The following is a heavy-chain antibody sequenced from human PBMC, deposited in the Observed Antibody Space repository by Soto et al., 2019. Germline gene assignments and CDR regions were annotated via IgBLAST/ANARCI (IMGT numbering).Heavy chain of an antibody. CDR1: GGSISSNTYY. CDR2: IYYSGST. CDR3: ARGVVGPKAPDY. J-gene: IGHJ4*02. D-gene: IGHD1-26*01. Sequence: PSETLSLTCTVSGGSISSNTYYWGWIRQPPGKGLEWIGNIYYSGSTYYNPSLKSRVVISVDTSKNQFALKLTSVAAADTAVYYCARGVVGPKAPDYWGQGTLVTVSS. V-gene: IGHV4-39*01.